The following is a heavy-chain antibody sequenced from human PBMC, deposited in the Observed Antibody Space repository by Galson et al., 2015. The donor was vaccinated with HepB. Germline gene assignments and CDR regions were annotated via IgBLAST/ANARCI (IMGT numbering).Heavy chain of an antibody. V-gene: IGHV3-9*01. CDR1: RFTFSNYF. CDR2: ISWNSARV. J-gene: IGHJ6*02. D-gene: IGHD1-7*01. CDR3: AKQGGWNYLYQYYVYGLDV. Sequence: SLRLSCAASRFTFSNYFMTWVRQAPGKGLEWVSRISWNSARVDYADSVKGRFTISRDNAKNSLYLQMNSLRPEDTALYFCAKQGGWNYLYQYYVYGLDVWGQGTTVTVSS.